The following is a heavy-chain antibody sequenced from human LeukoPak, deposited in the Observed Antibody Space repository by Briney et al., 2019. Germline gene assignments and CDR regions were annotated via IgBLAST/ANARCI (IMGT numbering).Heavy chain of an antibody. Sequence: SETLSLTCTVSGGSISSYYWSWIRQPPGKGLEWIGEINHSGSTNYNPSLKSRVTISVDTSKNQFSLKLSSVTAADTAVYYCARVKSSNKRYYYYYYMDVWGKGTTVTVSS. D-gene: IGHD4-11*01. CDR3: ARVKSSNKRYYYYYYMDV. CDR2: INHSGST. V-gene: IGHV4-34*01. CDR1: GGSISSYY. J-gene: IGHJ6*03.